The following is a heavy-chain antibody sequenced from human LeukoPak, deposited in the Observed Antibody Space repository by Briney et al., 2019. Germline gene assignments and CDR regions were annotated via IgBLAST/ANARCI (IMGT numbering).Heavy chain of an antibody. CDR1: GGTFSNYT. D-gene: IGHD2-15*01. J-gene: IGHJ6*02. CDR2: FDPEDGET. V-gene: IGHV1-24*01. Sequence: GASVKVSCKASGGTFSNYTITWVRQSPGQGLEWMGGFDPEDGETIYAQKFQGRVTMTEDTSTDTAYMELSSLRSEDTAVYYCATEARKVSGGSSAYYYGMDVWGQGTTVTVSS. CDR3: ATEARKVSGGSSAYYYGMDV.